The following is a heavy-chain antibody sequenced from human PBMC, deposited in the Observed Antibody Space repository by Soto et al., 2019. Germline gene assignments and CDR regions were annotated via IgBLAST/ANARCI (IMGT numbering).Heavy chain of an antibody. J-gene: IGHJ6*02. CDR1: GFIFSDYD. D-gene: IGHD3-16*01. V-gene: IGHV3-23*01. Sequence: EVQLLESGGGWVQPGGSLRLSCAASGFIFSDYDMDWVRQTPGRGLEWVSSLSHSDGSTYYADSVQGRFTISRDYSNNTLHLKMNSLRAEDTAVYYCAKRGTRYFYGMDVWGQGTTVTVSS. CDR3: AKRGTRYFYGMDV. CDR2: LSHSDGST.